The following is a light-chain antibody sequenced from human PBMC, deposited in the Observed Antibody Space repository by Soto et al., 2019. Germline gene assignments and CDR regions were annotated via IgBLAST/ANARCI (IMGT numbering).Light chain of an antibody. CDR3: QQYNNWPPLT. J-gene: IGKJ4*01. Sequence: EIVMTPSPATLSLSPGDQATLSFRARQSVSSSLAWYQQIPGQAPRLLIYDASTRATGIPARFGGSGSGTEFTLTISSLQSEDFAVYYCQQYNNWPPLTFGGGTKVELK. CDR1: QSVSSS. V-gene: IGKV3-15*01. CDR2: DAS.